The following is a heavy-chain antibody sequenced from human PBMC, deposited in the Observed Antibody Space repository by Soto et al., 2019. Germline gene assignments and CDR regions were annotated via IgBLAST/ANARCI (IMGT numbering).Heavy chain of an antibody. CDR3: ARDDGLCDGGRCYGVPLDA. J-gene: IGHJ6*04. D-gene: IGHD2-15*01. CDR2: IQSGGPT. CDR1: GFTVSSKY. V-gene: IGHV3-66*01. Sequence: EVHLVESGGGLVQPGGSLRLSCAASGFTVSSKYMSWVRQAPGKGLEWVSLIQSGGPTYYADSVKGRFTISRDTSENTLPLQMDMLRAEDTAVYYCARDDGLCDGGRCYGVPLDAWGKGTTVTVSS.